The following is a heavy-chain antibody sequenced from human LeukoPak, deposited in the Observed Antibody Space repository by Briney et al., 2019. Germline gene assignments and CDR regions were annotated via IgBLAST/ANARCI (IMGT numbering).Heavy chain of an antibody. CDR2: ISASGSST. V-gene: IGHV3-23*01. J-gene: IGHJ4*02. CDR1: GFTFSSYA. D-gene: IGHD2-2*01. CDR3: ATRNGVVPVEDY. Sequence: GGSLRLSCAASGFTFSSYAMSWVRQAARKPLERVSAISASGSSTYYADSVKGQFTISRDNSKNTLYLQMNSLRAEDTAVYYCATRNGVVPVEDYWGQGTLVTVSS.